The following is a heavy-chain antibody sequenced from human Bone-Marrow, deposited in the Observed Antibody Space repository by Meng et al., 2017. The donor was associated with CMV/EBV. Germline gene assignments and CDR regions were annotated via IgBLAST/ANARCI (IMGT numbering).Heavy chain of an antibody. CDR2: IHSGGST. CDR1: GFTVSSNY. V-gene: IGHV3-53*01. D-gene: IGHD2-21*01. J-gene: IGHJ6*02. Sequence: GGSLRLSCAASGFTVSSNYMTWVRQAAGKGLEWVSVIHSGGSTYYADSVKGRFTISRDNSKNTLYLQMNSLRAEDTAVYYCAREGVIANYYYYGMDVWGEATTVTVSS. CDR3: AREGVIANYYYYGMDV.